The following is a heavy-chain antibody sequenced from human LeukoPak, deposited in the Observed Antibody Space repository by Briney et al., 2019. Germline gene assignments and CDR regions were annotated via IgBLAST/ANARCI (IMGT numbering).Heavy chain of an antibody. CDR1: GISVSSNH. D-gene: IGHD3-16*01. J-gene: IGHJ4*02. V-gene: IGHV3-66*01. Sequence: GGSLRLSCAASGISVSSNHMSWVRQAPDKNLEWVSVTYRGDTTEYTDSVEGRFSTSRDDSKNTLSLQMNNLRVEDTAVYYCVRVLGSPSYFDYWGQGTLVTVSS. CDR2: TYRGDTT. CDR3: VRVLGSPSYFDY.